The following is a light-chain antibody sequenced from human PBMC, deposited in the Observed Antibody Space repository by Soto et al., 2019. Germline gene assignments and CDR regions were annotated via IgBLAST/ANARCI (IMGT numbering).Light chain of an antibody. CDR3: QQYGGSPFT. CDR1: QSFSTSY. Sequence: EIVLTQSPGTLSLSPGDRATLSCRASQSFSTSYLAWYQHKPGQAPRLLIHNTFTRAPGIPDRFSGSGSGTDFTLTISRLEPEDFAVYYCQQYGGSPFTFGPWTKVDIK. V-gene: IGKV3-20*01. CDR2: NTF. J-gene: IGKJ3*01.